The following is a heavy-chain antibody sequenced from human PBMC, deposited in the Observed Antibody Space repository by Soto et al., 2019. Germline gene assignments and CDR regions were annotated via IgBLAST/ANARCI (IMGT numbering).Heavy chain of an antibody. J-gene: IGHJ4*02. CDR2: ISSRGSTI. CDR3: ARGQLPAATTYFDF. CDR1: GFTFSRYE. V-gene: IGHV3-48*03. D-gene: IGHD2-15*01. Sequence: PWGPLRLSCAASGFTFSRYEINFFRQSPGKGLEWLSYISSRGSTIYYADSVKGRFTISRDNSKNTLFLQMDSLRAEDTAVYYCARGQLPAATTYFDFWGQGTLVTVSS.